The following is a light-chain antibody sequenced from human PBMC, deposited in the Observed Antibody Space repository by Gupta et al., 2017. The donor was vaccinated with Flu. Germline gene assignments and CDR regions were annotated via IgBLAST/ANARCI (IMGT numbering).Light chain of an antibody. Sequence: DRVTLSCRASQSVSSSSLAWYQQKIGQAPRLVIYGASSRATGIPDRFSGSGSGTDFSLTISRLEPEDFAVYFCQQYGSSPLTFGRGTKVEIK. CDR1: QSVSSSS. J-gene: IGKJ4*01. CDR2: GAS. CDR3: QQYGSSPLT. V-gene: IGKV3-20*01.